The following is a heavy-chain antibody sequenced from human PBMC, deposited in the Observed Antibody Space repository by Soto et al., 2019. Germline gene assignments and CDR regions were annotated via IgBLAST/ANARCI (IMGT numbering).Heavy chain of an antibody. CDR1: GFSLSTSGVG. V-gene: IGHV2-5*02. J-gene: IGHJ4*02. Sequence: QITLKESGPTLVRPTQTLTLTCAFSGFSLSTSGVGVGWIRQPPGKALEWLAVIYWDDSKHYSPSLRSRLTITKHTSKNQVVLTMTNMDPMDTGTYYCAHKGPEDWPLDYWGQGTLVTVSS. D-gene: IGHD3-9*01. CDR3: AHKGPEDWPLDY. CDR2: IYWDDSK.